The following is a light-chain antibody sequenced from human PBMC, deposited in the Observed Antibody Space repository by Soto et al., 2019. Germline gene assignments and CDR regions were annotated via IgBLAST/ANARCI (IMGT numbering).Light chain of an antibody. CDR1: SSDV. CDR2: EVS. J-gene: IGLJ3*02. V-gene: IGLV2-8*01. CDR3: TSYAGDTSLGV. Sequence: QSALTQPASVSGSPGQSITISCTGTSSDVSWYQQHPGKAPKVIIYEVSNRPSGVPDRFSGSKSGNTASLTVSGLQAEDEADYYCTSYAGDTSLGVLGGGTKLTVL.